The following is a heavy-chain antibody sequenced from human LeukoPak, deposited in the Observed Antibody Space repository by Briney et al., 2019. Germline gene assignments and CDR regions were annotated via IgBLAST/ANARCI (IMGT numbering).Heavy chain of an antibody. J-gene: IGHJ4*02. D-gene: IGHD1-26*01. CDR1: GGSISSSSYY. V-gene: IGHV4-39*01. CDR2: IYYSGST. CDR3: ARRAYSGSSPSYFDY. Sequence: SETLSLTCTVSGGSISSSSYYWAWIRQPSGKGLEWIGSIYYSGSTYYNPSLRSRVTISVDTSKNQFSLKLSSVTAADTAVYYCARRAYSGSSPSYFDYWGQGTLVTVSS.